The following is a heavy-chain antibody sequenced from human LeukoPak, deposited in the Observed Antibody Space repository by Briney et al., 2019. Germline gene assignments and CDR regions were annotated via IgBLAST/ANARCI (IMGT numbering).Heavy chain of an antibody. J-gene: IGHJ4*02. CDR2: IYYSGST. CDR1: GGSISSYY. D-gene: IGHD5-18*01. Sequence: SETLSLTCTVSGGSISSYYWSWIRQPPGKGREWIGYIYYSGSTNYNPSLKSRVTISVDTSKNQFSLKLSSVTAADTAVYYCARGGYSYAADWGQGALVTVSS. V-gene: IGHV4-59*01. CDR3: ARGGYSYAAD.